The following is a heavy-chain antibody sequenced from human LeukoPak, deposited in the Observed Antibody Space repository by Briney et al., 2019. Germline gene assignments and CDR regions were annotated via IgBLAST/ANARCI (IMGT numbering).Heavy chain of an antibody. CDR3: IAHFPYFYGFDV. D-gene: IGHD3-3*02. CDR1: GFTIGTAW. V-gene: IGHV3-15*01. CDR2: IKSEGEGATT. Sequence: GGSLRLSCVSSGFTIGTAWMSWVRQAPGEGLEWLGHIKSEGEGATTDYAAPAKGRFAISRDDSKNMIYLQMSSLKIDDTAIYYCIAHFPYFYGFDVWGKGTTVTVSS. J-gene: IGHJ6*04.